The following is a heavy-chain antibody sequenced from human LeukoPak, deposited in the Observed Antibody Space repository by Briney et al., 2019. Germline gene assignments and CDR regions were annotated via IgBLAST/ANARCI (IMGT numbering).Heavy chain of an antibody. Sequence: GASVKVSCKASGYTFTSYDINWVRQATGQGLEWMGWMNPNSGNTGYAQKFQGRVTITRNTSISTAYMELSSLRSEDTAVYYRARTAIPGTTPLSYWGQGTLVTVSS. CDR1: GYTFTSYD. J-gene: IGHJ4*02. CDR3: ARTAIPGTTPLSY. V-gene: IGHV1-8*03. D-gene: IGHD1-7*01. CDR2: MNPNSGNT.